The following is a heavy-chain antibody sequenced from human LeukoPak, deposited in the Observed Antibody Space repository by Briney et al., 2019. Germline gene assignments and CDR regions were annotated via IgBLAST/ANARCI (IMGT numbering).Heavy chain of an antibody. CDR2: IIPIFGTA. Sequence: SVKVSCKASGGTFSSYAISWVRQAPGQGLEWMGGIIPIFGTANYAQKFQGRVTITADESTSTAYMELSSLRSEDTAVYYCARGALRIAAVDYYYYGMDVWGQGTLVTVSS. CDR1: GGTFSSYA. J-gene: IGHJ6*02. CDR3: ARGALRIAAVDYYYYGMDV. V-gene: IGHV1-69*01. D-gene: IGHD6-13*01.